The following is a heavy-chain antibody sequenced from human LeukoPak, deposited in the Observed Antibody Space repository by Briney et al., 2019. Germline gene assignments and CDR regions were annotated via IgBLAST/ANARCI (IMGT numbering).Heavy chain of an antibody. Sequence: PGGSLRLSCAASGFTFSSYAMSWVRQAPGKGLEWVSAISGSGGSTYYADSVKGRFTISRDNSKNTLYLQMNSLRAEDTAVYYCAKDTPVAYYYDSSGYPGDVWGKGTTVTVSP. CDR3: AKDTPVAYYYDSSGYPGDV. CDR2: ISGSGGST. V-gene: IGHV3-23*01. D-gene: IGHD3-22*01. CDR1: GFTFSSYA. J-gene: IGHJ6*04.